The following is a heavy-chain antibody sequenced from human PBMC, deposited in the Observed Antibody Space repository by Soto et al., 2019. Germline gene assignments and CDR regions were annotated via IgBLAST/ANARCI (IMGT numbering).Heavy chain of an antibody. D-gene: IGHD6-6*01. Sequence: QVQLVQSGAEVKKPGSSVKVSCKASGGTFNSYAISWVRQAPGQGLEWMGGTIPIFRTADYAQKFQGRVTSTADESTGTAYMELSRLRSEDTAVYYCASQQLGPSYYYGMDVWGQGTTVTVSS. CDR2: TIPIFRTA. V-gene: IGHV1-69*12. CDR3: ASQQLGPSYYYGMDV. J-gene: IGHJ6*02. CDR1: GGTFNSYA.